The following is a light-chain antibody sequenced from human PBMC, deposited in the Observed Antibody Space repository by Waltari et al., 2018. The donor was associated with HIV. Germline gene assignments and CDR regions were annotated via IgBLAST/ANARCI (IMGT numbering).Light chain of an antibody. Sequence: QTVVTQEPSLTVSPGGTVTFTCASSTGAVTSGYYPNWFQQKPGQAPRALIYSTNNKHAWTPARFSGFLVGGKAALTLSRAQPEDEAEYFCLLYYGGVWVFGGGTELTVL. V-gene: IGLV7-43*01. J-gene: IGLJ3*02. CDR2: STN. CDR3: LLYYGGVWV. CDR1: TGAVTSGYY.